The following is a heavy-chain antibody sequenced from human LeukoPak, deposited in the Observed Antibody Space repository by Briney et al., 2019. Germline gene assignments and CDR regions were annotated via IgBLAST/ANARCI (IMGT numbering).Heavy chain of an antibody. V-gene: IGHV4-39*01. CDR2: VYFSGST. CDR1: GGSIGSSSQY. CDR3: ARGDYSDSTGYFAY. D-gene: IGHD3-22*01. J-gene: IGHJ4*02. Sequence: PSETLSLTCTVSGGSIGSSSQYWGWIRQTPGKGLEWIGSVYFSGSTYYNPSLKSRVTISLDTSKNQFSLNLGSVTAADTAVYYRARGDYSDSTGYFAYWGQGTLVTVSS.